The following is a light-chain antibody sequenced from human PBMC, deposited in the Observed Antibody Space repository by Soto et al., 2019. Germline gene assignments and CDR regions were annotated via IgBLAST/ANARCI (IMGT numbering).Light chain of an antibody. CDR1: SSDVGGYNY. J-gene: IGLJ3*02. Sequence: QSVLTQPASVSGSPGQSITISCTGTSSDVGGYNYVSWYQQHPVKPPKLIIYEVSNRPSGFSNRFSGSKSGNTASLTISGLQAEDEADYYCSSYTSSSTPWVFGGGTKLAVL. CDR2: EVS. CDR3: SSYTSSSTPWV. V-gene: IGLV2-14*01.